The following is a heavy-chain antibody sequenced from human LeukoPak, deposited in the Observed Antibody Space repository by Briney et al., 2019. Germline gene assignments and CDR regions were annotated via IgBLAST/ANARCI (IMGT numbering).Heavy chain of an antibody. J-gene: IGHJ6*03. D-gene: IGHD3-10*01. CDR3: ARFGGWGDYYMDV. CDR2: INPNSGST. Sequence: GASVKVSCRASGYTFTGYYMHWVRQAPGQGLEWMGWINPNSGSTNYAQKFQGRVTMTRDTSISTAYMELSRLRSDDTAVYYCARFGGWGDYYMDVWGKGTTVTVSS. V-gene: IGHV1-2*02. CDR1: GYTFTGYY.